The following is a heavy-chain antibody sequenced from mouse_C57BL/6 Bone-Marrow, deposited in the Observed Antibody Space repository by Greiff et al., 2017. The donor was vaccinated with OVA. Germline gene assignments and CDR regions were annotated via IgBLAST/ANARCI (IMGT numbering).Heavy chain of an antibody. Sequence: EVQLQQSGAELVRPGASVKLSCTASGFNIKDYYMHWVKQRPEQGLEWIGRIDPEDGDTEYAPKFQGKATMTADTSSNTAYLQLSSLTSEDTAVYYCTTGLLLRSEYYFDYWGQGTTLTVSS. D-gene: IGHD1-1*01. CDR1: GFNIKDYY. CDR2: IDPEDGDT. CDR3: TTGLLLRSEYYFDY. V-gene: IGHV14-1*01. J-gene: IGHJ2*01.